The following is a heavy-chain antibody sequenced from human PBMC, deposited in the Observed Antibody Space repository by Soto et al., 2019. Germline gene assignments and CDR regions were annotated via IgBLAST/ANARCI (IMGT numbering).Heavy chain of an antibody. D-gene: IGHD2-2*02. CDR2: ISGRDIST. CDR3: AKEIIPTPLLSYYYGMDV. Sequence: PGGSLRLSCAASGFSFSSYVVSWVRQAPGKGLEWVSTISGRDISTCYADSVKGRFTISRDNAKNTLYLQMNSLRAEDTAVYYCAKEIIPTPLLSYYYGMDVWGQGTTVTVSS. CDR1: GFSFSSYV. J-gene: IGHJ6*02. V-gene: IGHV3-23*01.